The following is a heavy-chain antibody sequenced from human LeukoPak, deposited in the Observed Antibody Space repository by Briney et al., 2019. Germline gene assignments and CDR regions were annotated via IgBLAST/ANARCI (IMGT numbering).Heavy chain of an antibody. Sequence: PGGSLRLSCAASGFTFSSYSMNWVRQAPGQGLEWVSSISSSSSYIYYADSVKGRFTIYRDNAKNSLYLQMDSLRAEDTAVYYCARDRSQYYDSSGYYHDYWGQGTLVTVSS. CDR2: ISSSSSYI. CDR3: ARDRSQYYDSSGYYHDY. J-gene: IGHJ4*02. D-gene: IGHD3-22*01. V-gene: IGHV3-21*01. CDR1: GFTFSSYS.